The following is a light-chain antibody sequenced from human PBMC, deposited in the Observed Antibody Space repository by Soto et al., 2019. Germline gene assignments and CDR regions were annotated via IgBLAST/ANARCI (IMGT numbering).Light chain of an antibody. CDR1: QSVSGN. CDR2: AAS. CDR3: QQYNNWPRIT. J-gene: IGKJ3*01. Sequence: EIVMTQSPATLSVSPGERATLSCRASQSVSGNLAWYQQKPGQAPRLLIYAASTRATGIPARFSGSESGTEFTLTISSLHSEDFAVYYCQQYNNWPRITFGPGTKVDIK. V-gene: IGKV3-15*01.